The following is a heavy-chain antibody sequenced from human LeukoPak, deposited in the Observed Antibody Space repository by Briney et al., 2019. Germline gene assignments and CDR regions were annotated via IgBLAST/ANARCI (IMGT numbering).Heavy chain of an antibody. CDR3: ARAGRWLQFIMAFDI. D-gene: IGHD5-24*01. J-gene: IGHJ3*02. CDR2: IYTSGST. V-gene: IGHV4-4*08. CDR1: GGSISSYY. Sequence: SETLSLTCTVSGGSISSYYWSWIRQPPGKGLEWIGRIYTSGSTNYNPSLKSRVTISVDTSKNQFSLKLSSVTAADTAVYYCARAGRWLQFIMAFDIWGQGTMVTVSS.